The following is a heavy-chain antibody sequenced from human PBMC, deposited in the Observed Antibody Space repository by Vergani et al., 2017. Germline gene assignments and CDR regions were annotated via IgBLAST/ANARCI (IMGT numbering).Heavy chain of an antibody. J-gene: IGHJ6*02. CDR2: ISYDGSNK. CDR1: GFTFSSYG. D-gene: IGHD6-19*01. Sequence: QVQLVESGGGVVQPGRSLRLSCAASGFTFSSYGMHWVRQAPGKGLEWVAVISYDGSNKYYADSVKGRFTISRENSKNTLYLQMNSLRAEDTAVYYCAKDRQGLGGGWYGMDVWGQGTTVTVSS. V-gene: IGHV3-30*18. CDR3: AKDRQGLGGGWYGMDV.